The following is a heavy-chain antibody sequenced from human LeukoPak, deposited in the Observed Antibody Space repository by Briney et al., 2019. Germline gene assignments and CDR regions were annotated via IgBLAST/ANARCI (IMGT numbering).Heavy chain of an antibody. J-gene: IGHJ4*02. V-gene: IGHV3-43*01. CDR3: AKDRNRYSSSWPLIDY. CDR1: GFTFDDYT. Sequence: GRSLRLSCAASGFTFDDYTMRWVRQDPGKGLEWVSLISWDGGSTYYADSVKGRFTISRDNSKNSLYLQMNSLRTEDTALYYCAKDRNRYSSSWPLIDYWGQGTLVTVSS. D-gene: IGHD6-13*01. CDR2: ISWDGGST.